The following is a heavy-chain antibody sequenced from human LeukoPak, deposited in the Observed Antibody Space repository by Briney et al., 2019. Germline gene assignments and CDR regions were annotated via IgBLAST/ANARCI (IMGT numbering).Heavy chain of an antibody. CDR1: GGSITGGGYS. CDR3: ARSAFAEGYFDL. Sequence: SETLSLTCTVSGGSITGGGYSWSWIRQAPGKGLEWIGYFYHGGSTSYNPSLRSRVTILVDRSKNQFSLKLTSVTAADTAVYYCARSAFAEGYFDLWGRGTLVTASS. V-gene: IGHV4-30-2*01. CDR2: FYHGGST. J-gene: IGHJ2*01.